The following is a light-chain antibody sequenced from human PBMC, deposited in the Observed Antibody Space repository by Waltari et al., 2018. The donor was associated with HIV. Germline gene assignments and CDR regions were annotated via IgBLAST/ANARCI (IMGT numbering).Light chain of an antibody. J-gene: IGKJ2*01. CDR2: GVS. Sequence: EVVLTQSPGTLSLSPGDRATLSCRASRSIKSGFLAWYQHKSGQSPRLLMSGVSNRATGVSERFSGSGSGTDFSLNINGLEPEDFAVYYCQEYGGSSYSFGQGTRLEI. CDR1: RSIKSGF. CDR3: QEYGGSSYS. V-gene: IGKV3-20*01.